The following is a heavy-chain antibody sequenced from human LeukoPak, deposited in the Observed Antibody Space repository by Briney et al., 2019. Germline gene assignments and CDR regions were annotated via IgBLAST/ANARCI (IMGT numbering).Heavy chain of an antibody. D-gene: IGHD2-2*03. J-gene: IGHJ4*02. Sequence: GGSLRLSCVASGFALINYNMIWVRQAPGKEPEWISILNPTATSVMYADSLKGRFSVSRDNAENTFFLHMNRLTVEDTAMYYCARDRGWIRDYWGRGTPVTVSS. CDR1: GFALINYN. CDR2: LNPTATSV. V-gene: IGHV3-11*01. CDR3: ARDRGWIRDY.